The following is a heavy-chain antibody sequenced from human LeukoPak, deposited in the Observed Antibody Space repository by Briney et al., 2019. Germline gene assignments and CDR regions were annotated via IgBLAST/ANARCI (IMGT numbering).Heavy chain of an antibody. CDR2: IHYSGST. CDR1: GGSISSYY. J-gene: IGHJ6*03. CDR3: ARGPSTLIGYYMDV. Sequence: SETLSLTCTVSGGSISSYYWSWIRQSPGKGLEWIGYIHYSGSTNYNPSLKSRVTISVDRSKNQFSLKLSSVTAADTAVYYCARGPSTLIGYYMDVWGKGTTVTVSS. V-gene: IGHV4-59*01. D-gene: IGHD3-16*01.